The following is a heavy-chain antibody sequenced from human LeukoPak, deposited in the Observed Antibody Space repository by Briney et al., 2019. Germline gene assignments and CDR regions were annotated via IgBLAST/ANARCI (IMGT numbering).Heavy chain of an antibody. CDR2: INPNSCGT. Sequence: ASVKVSCKTSGYTFTGYYMHWVRQAPGQGREWMGWINPNSCGTNYAQKFQGRVTMTRDTSISTAYKELSRLRSDDTAVYYCALSRSSGYYGAFDIWGQGTMVTVSS. D-gene: IGHD3-22*01. J-gene: IGHJ3*02. CDR3: ALSRSSGYYGAFDI. CDR1: GYTFTGYY. V-gene: IGHV1-2*02.